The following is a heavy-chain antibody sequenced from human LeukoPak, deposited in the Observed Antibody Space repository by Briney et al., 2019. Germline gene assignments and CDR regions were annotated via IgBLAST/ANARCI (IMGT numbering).Heavy chain of an antibody. V-gene: IGHV3-48*04. Sequence: GGSLRLSCAASGFTFSSYSMNWVRQAPGKGLEWVSYSSSSSSSTIYYADSVKGRFTISRDNAKNSLYLQMNSLRAEDTAVYYCARAGYYYDSSGYYYGMDVWGQGTTVTVSS. CDR2: SSSSSSSTI. CDR1: GFTFSSYS. CDR3: ARAGYYYDSSGYYYGMDV. J-gene: IGHJ6*02. D-gene: IGHD3-22*01.